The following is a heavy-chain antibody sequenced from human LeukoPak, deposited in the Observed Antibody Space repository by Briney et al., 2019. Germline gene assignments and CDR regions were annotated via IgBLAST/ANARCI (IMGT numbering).Heavy chain of an antibody. Sequence: PSETLSLTCAVYGGSFSGYYWSWIRQPPGKGLEWIGEINHSGSTNYNPSLKSRVTISVDTSKNQFSLKLSSVTAADTAVYYCALYYYGSGSSQFDYWGQGTLVSVSS. V-gene: IGHV4-34*01. D-gene: IGHD3-10*01. J-gene: IGHJ4*02. CDR3: ALYYYGSGSSQFDY. CDR2: INHSGST. CDR1: GGSFSGYY.